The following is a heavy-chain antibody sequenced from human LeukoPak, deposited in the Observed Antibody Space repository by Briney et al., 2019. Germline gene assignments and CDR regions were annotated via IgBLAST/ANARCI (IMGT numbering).Heavy chain of an antibody. J-gene: IGHJ5*02. CDR1: GGSVSSGSYY. CDR3: ARDRRTYSYGPGGWFDP. Sequence: SETLSLTCTVSGGSVSSGSYYWSWIRQPPGKGLEWIGYIYYSGNTNYNPSLKSRVAISVDTSKNQFSLKLSSVTAADAAVYYCARDRRTYSYGPGGWFDPWGQGTLVTVSS. D-gene: IGHD5-18*01. V-gene: IGHV4-61*01. CDR2: IYYSGNT.